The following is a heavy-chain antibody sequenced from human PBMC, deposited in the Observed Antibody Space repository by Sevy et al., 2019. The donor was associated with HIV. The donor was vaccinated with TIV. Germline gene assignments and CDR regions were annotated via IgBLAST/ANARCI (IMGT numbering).Heavy chain of an antibody. CDR3: ARERSDYGDYVPFDY. J-gene: IGHJ4*02. V-gene: IGHV3-30-3*01. CDR2: ISYDGSNK. D-gene: IGHD4-17*01. Sequence: GGSLRLSCAASGFTFSSYAMHWVRQAPGKGLEWVAVISYDGSNKYYADSVKGRFTISRDNSKNTLYLQMNSLRAEDTAVYYCARERSDYGDYVPFDYWGQGTLVTVSS. CDR1: GFTFSSYA.